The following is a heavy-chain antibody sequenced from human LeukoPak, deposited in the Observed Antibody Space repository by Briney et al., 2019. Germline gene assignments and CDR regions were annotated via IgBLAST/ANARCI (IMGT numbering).Heavy chain of an antibody. J-gene: IGHJ4*02. V-gene: IGHV3-30*02. Sequence: PGGSLRLSCAASGFTFTDYNMHWVRQAPGKGLEWVAFIRFDASDKYYPDSVKGRFTISRDNSKNTLYLQMNSLRPEDTAVYYCAEDSGGGDCAFDYWGQGTLVTVSP. CDR2: IRFDASDK. CDR1: GFTFTDYN. CDR3: AEDSGGGDCAFDY. D-gene: IGHD2-21*02.